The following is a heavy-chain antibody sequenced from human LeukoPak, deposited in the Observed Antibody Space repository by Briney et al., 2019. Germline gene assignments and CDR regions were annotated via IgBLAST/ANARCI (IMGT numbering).Heavy chain of an antibody. J-gene: IGHJ6*03. D-gene: IGHD2-2*01. CDR2: IIPIFGTA. CDR3: ARDDSYCSSTSCPEVLDYYYYYMDV. V-gene: IGHV1-69*13. Sequence: SVKVSCTASGYSFTSYDINWVRQAPGQGLEWMGGIIPIFGTANYAQKFQGRVTITADESTSTAYMELSSLRSEDTAVYYCARDDSYCSSTSCPEVLDYYYYYMDVWGKGTTVTVSS. CDR1: GYSFTSYD.